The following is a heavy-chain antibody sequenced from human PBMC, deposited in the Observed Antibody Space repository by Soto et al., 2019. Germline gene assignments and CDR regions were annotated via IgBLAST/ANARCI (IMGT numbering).Heavy chain of an antibody. V-gene: IGHV4-59*08. J-gene: IGHJ3*02. CDR2: IYYSGST. CDR3: ARQDYGDYESAFDI. D-gene: IGHD4-17*01. Sequence: SETLSLTCTVSGGSISSYYWSWIRQPPGKGLEWIGYIYYSGSTNYNPSLKSRVTLSVDTSKNQFSLKLSSVTAADTAVYYCARQDYGDYESAFDIWGQGTMVTVSS. CDR1: GGSISSYY.